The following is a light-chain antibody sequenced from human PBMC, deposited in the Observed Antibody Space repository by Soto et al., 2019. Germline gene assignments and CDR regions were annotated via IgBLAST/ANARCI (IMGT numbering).Light chain of an antibody. V-gene: IGKV3-15*01. CDR2: DAA. CDR1: QSVTSH. Sequence: DIVMTQSPPTLSVSPGDSATLSCRASQSVTSHLAWYQQKPGQPPRLLIYDAATRATGVPARFSGSGSGTEFALTSSSLQYEDSAVYFCKQYHDWYAFGQGTKLEI. CDR3: KQYHDWYA. J-gene: IGKJ2*01.